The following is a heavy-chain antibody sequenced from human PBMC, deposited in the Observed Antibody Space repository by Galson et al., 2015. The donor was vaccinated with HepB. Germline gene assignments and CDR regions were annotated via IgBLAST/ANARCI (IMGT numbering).Heavy chain of an antibody. V-gene: IGHV3-53*01. CDR3: ARSGLNQYSSSWYLTPGAFEI. J-gene: IGHJ3*02. CDR1: GFTVSSNY. D-gene: IGHD6-13*01. CDR2: IYSGGST. Sequence: SLRLSCAASGFTVSSNYMSWVRQAPGKGLEWVSVIYSGGSTYYADSVKGRFTISRDNSKNTLYLQMNSLRAEDTAVYYCARSGLNQYSSSWYLTPGAFEIWGQGTMVTVSS.